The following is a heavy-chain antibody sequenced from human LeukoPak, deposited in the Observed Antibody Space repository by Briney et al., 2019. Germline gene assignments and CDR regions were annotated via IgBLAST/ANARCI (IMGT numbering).Heavy chain of an antibody. CDR2: IYYSGST. V-gene: IGHV4-39*07. CDR1: GGSISSSSYY. J-gene: IGHJ4*02. Sequence: KPSETLSLTCTVSGGSISSSSYYWGWIRQPPGKGLEWIGSIYYSGSTYYNPSLKSRVTISVDTSKNQFSLKLSSVTAADTAVYYCARGSRRWLQQPFDYWGQGTLVTVSS. D-gene: IGHD5-24*01. CDR3: ARGSRRWLQQPFDY.